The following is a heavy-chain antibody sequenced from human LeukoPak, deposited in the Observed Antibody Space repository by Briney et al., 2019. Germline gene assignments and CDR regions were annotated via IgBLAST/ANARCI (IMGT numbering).Heavy chain of an antibody. J-gene: IGHJ6*03. CDR3: ARSPLCSTSCYLVVPYYYYYMDV. D-gene: IGHD2-2*01. Sequence: SVKVSCKASGFTFTSSAVQWVRQARGQRLEWIGWIVVGSGNTNYAQKFQGRVTITADESTSTAYMELSSLRSEDTAVYYCARSPLCSTSCYLVVPYYYYYMDVWGKGTTVTVSS. CDR2: IVVGSGNT. V-gene: IGHV1-58*01. CDR1: GFTFTSSA.